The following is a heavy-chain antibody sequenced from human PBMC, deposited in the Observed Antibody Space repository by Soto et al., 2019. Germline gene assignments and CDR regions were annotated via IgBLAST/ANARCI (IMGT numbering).Heavy chain of an antibody. D-gene: IGHD1-20*01. CDR1: GYSFTSYG. Sequence: QIQLVQSGAEVKKPGASVKVSCKASGYSFTSYGISWVRQAPGHGLEWMGWISAYNGNTNYEQKFQGRVAMTTDTSTNTAYLELRTLRSDDAAVYYCARDPPITGSLRGTPLMAVWGQGTTVTVSS. V-gene: IGHV1-18*04. J-gene: IGHJ6*02. CDR3: ARDPPITGSLRGTPLMAV. CDR2: ISAYNGNT.